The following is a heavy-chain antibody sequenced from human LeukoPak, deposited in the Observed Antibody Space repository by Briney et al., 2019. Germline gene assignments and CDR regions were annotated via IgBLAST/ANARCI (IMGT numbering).Heavy chain of an antibody. J-gene: IGHJ6*03. Sequence: SQTLSLTCTVSGGSISSGDYYWSWIRQPPGKGLEWIGYIYYGGSTYYNPTLNSRVTITVDTSKNQFTLKLSSATAADTAVYFCASYMKYSSSGYYYYMDVWGKGTTVAVSS. CDR2: IYYGGST. CDR1: GGSISSGDYY. CDR3: ASYMKYSSSGYYYYMDV. D-gene: IGHD6-6*01. V-gene: IGHV4-30-4*08.